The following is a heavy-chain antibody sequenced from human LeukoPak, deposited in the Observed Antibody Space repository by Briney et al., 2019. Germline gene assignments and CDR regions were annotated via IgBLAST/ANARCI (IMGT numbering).Heavy chain of an antibody. Sequence: PSETLSLTCIVSGGSISSYYWSWIRQPPGKGLEWIGYIYYSGSTNYNPSLKSRVTISVDTSKNQFSLKLSSVTAADTAVYYCARQAPGYPLYYGMDVWGQGTTVTVSS. CDR3: ARQAPGYPLYYGMDV. CDR1: GGSISSYY. CDR2: IYYSGST. V-gene: IGHV4-59*08. D-gene: IGHD3-9*01. J-gene: IGHJ6*02.